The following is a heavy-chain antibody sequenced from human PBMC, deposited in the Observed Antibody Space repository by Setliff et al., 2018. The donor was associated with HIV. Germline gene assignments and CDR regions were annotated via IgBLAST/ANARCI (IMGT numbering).Heavy chain of an antibody. CDR3: ARHRDPPGTSWIFYYYYMDL. J-gene: IGHJ6*03. CDR1: GYSITSAYY. CDR2: IYSSGST. Sequence: SETLSLTCAVSGYSITSAYYWAWIRQPPGRGLEWLGSIYSSGSTSYNPSLSSRLTISVDTSKNQLSLRLTSVTAADTGVYYCARHRDPPGTSWIFYYYYMDLWGGGTTVTVSS. D-gene: IGHD6-13*01. V-gene: IGHV4-38-2*01.